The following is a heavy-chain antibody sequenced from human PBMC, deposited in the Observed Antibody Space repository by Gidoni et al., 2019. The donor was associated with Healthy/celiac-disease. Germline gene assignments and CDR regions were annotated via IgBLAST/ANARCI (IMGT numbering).Heavy chain of an antibody. V-gene: IGHV4-59*01. Sequence: QVQLQESGPGLVKPSETLSLTCTVSGGSISSYYWSWIRQPPGKGLEWIGYIYYSGSTNYNPSLKSRVTISVDTSKNQFSLKLSSVTAADTAVYYCASSPPAREWLNWWYFDYWGQGTLVTVSS. CDR1: GGSISSYY. CDR2: IYYSGST. J-gene: IGHJ4*02. D-gene: IGHD3-3*01. CDR3: ASSPPAREWLNWWYFDY.